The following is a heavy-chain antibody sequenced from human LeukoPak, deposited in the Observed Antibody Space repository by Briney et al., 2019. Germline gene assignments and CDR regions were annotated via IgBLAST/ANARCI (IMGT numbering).Heavy chain of an antibody. V-gene: IGHV3-53*01. CDR2: IFSGGRT. J-gene: IGHJ4*02. Sequence: GGSLRLSCAASGFTVNNNYMSWVRQAPGKGLEWVSLIFSGGRTYYADSVKGRFTISRDNSKNTLYLQMNSLRAEDTAVYYCAKDSRYSWVRGVIFDYWGQGTLVTVSS. CDR1: GFTVNNNY. CDR3: AKDSRYSWVRGVIFDY. D-gene: IGHD3-10*01.